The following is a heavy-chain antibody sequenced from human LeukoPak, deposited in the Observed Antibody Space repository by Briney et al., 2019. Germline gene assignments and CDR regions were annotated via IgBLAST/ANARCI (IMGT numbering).Heavy chain of an antibody. J-gene: IGHJ5*02. Sequence: GGSLRLSCAASGFTFSSYAMSWVRQAPGKGLEWVSAISGSGGSTYYADSVKGRFTISRDNSKNTLYLQTNSLRAEDAAVYYCAKEAIVVVPAARYNWFDPWGQGTLVTVSS. CDR3: AKEAIVVVPAARYNWFDP. V-gene: IGHV3-23*01. CDR2: ISGSGGST. CDR1: GFTFSSYA. D-gene: IGHD2-2*01.